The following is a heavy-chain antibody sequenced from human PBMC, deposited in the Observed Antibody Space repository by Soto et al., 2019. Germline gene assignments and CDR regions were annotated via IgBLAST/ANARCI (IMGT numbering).Heavy chain of an antibody. D-gene: IGHD6-6*01. CDR1: GFTFSSYA. CDR3: AKNPAARPNYFDY. CDR2: ISGSGGST. J-gene: IGHJ4*02. Sequence: EVQLLESGGGLVQPGGSLRLSCAASGFTFSSYAMSWVRQAPGKGLEWVSAISGSGGSTYYADSVKGRFTISRDNSKNTPYLQMNSLRAEDTAVYYCAKNPAARPNYFDYWGQGTLVTVSS. V-gene: IGHV3-23*01.